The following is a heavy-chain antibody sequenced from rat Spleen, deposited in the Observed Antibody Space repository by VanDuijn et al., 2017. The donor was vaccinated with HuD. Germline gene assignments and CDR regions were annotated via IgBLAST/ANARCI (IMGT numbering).Heavy chain of an antibody. Sequence: EVQLVESGGGLVQPGRSMKLSCAASGFTFSNYGLAWVRQAPKKGLEWVAYISTGGGNTYYPDSVRGRFTISRDNAKSTLSLQMDSLRSEDTATYYCASLMYTPDYLGVMDAWGQGASVTVSS. V-gene: IGHV5-25*01. CDR3: ASLMYTPDYLGVMDA. J-gene: IGHJ4*01. CDR2: ISTGGGNT. CDR1: GFTFSNYG. D-gene: IGHD1-6*01.